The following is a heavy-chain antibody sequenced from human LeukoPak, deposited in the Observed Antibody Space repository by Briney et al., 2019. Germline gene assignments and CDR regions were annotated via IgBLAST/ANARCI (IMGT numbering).Heavy chain of an antibody. CDR2: IYHSGST. J-gene: IGHJ4*02. D-gene: IGHD2-15*01. V-gene: IGHV4-38-2*02. CDR3: ARAMVVVAATGYFVY. Sequence: SETLSLTCTVSGYSIISDYYWGWIRQPPGKGLEWIGNIYHSGSTYYNPSLKSRVTISVDTSKNQFSLKLSSVTAADTAVYYCARAMVVVAATGYFVYWGLGTLLTVSS. CDR1: GYSIISDYY.